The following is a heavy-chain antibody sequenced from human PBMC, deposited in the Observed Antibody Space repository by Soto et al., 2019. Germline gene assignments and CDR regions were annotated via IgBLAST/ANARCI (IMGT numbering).Heavy chain of an antibody. CDR2: ISAHNGNT. Sequence: QAHMVQSGPEVKNPGAAVKVSCKGSGYIFTSYGIAWVRQAPGQGLEWMGWISAHNGNTEYAQKFQGRVTVTRDTSTSTAYLELRSLRSDDTALYYCARGRYADYWGQGALVTVSS. J-gene: IGHJ4*02. D-gene: IGHD5-18*01. CDR1: GYIFTSYG. CDR3: ARGRYADY. V-gene: IGHV1-18*01.